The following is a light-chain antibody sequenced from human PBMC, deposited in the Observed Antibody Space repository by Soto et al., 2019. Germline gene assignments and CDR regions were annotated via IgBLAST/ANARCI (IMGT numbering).Light chain of an antibody. Sequence: EIVMTQSPATLSVSPGEGATLSCRASRSVRVNLAWYQQKPGQAPRLLIYGASTRATGVPARFSGGGSGTDFTLTISSLQSEDSAIYYCQQYNQWPLYTFGQGTKLEI. V-gene: IGKV3-15*01. CDR2: GAS. CDR1: RSVRVN. CDR3: QQYNQWPLYT. J-gene: IGKJ2*01.